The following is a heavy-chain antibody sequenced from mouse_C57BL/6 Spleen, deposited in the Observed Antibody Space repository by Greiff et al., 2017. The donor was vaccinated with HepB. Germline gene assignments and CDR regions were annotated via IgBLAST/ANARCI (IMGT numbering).Heavy chain of an antibody. CDR3: TGAGPYFDY. D-gene: IGHD3-3*01. CDR2: IRLKSDNYAT. Sequence: EVQGVESGGGLVQPGGSMKLSCVASGFTFSNYWMNWVRQSPEKGLEWVAQIRLKSDNYATHYAESVKGRFTISRDDSKSSVYLQMNNLRAEDTGIYYCTGAGPYFDYWGQGTTLTVSS. CDR1: GFTFSNYW. V-gene: IGHV6-3*01. J-gene: IGHJ2*01.